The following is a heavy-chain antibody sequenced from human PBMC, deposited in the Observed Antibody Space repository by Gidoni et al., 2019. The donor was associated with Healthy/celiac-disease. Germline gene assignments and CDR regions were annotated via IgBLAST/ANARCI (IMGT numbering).Heavy chain of an antibody. V-gene: IGHV1-69*01. D-gene: IGHD5-12*01. CDR2: IIPIFGTA. CDR1: GGTFSSYA. CDR3: ARGTGLRSRTPSTRDYYYMDV. J-gene: IGHJ6*03. Sequence: QVQLVQSGAEVKKPGSSVKVSCKASGGTFSSYAISWVRQAPGQGLEWMGGIIPIFGTANYAQKFQGRVTITADESTSTAYMELSSLRSEDTAVYYCARGTGLRSRTPSTRDYYYMDVWGKGTTVTVSS.